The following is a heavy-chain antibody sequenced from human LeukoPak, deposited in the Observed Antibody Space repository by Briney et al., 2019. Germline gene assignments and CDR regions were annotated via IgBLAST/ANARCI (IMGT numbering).Heavy chain of an antibody. Sequence: GGSLRLSCAASGFNFNDYAMHWVRQAPGKGLEWVSVIYSGGSTYYADSVKGRFTFSRDNSKNTLYLQMNSLRAEDTAVYYCARPGPDAFDIWGQGTMVTVSS. V-gene: IGHV3-66*04. J-gene: IGHJ3*02. CDR1: GFNFNDYA. CDR3: ARPGPDAFDI. CDR2: IYSGGST.